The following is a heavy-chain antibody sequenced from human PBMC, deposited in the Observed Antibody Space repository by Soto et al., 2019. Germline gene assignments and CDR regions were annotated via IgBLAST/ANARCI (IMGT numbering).Heavy chain of an antibody. CDR1: GYSFTSYW. Sequence: GESLKISCKGSGYSFTSYWIGWVRQMPGKGLEWMGIIYPGDSDTRYSPSFQGQVTISADKSISTAYLQWSSLKASDTAMYYCARHHYYCLTGYYTPFAYWGQGTLVTVSS. D-gene: IGHD3-9*01. CDR3: ARHHYYCLTGYYTPFAY. CDR2: IYPGDSDT. J-gene: IGHJ4*02. V-gene: IGHV5-51*01.